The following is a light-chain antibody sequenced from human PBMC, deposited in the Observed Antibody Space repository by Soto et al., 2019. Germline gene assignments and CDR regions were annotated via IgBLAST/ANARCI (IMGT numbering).Light chain of an antibody. CDR3: QSFDSSRFYV. CDR1: SSDIGAGYD. Sequence: QSVLTQPPSVSGAPGQRVTISCTGRSSDIGAGYDVHWYQQLPGTAPKLLIYGSSNRPSGVPDRFSASKSGTSASLAITGLQAEDEADYYCQSFDSSRFYVFGTGTKVTVL. J-gene: IGLJ1*01. CDR2: GSS. V-gene: IGLV1-40*01.